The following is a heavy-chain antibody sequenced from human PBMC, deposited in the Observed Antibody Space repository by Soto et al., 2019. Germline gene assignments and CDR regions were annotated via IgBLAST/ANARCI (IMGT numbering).Heavy chain of an antibody. CDR3: ARGIITTGYSSSWSNWFDP. D-gene: IGHD6-13*01. J-gene: IGHJ5*02. CDR1: GGTFSSYA. Sequence: GASVKVSCKASGGTFSSYAISWVRQAPGQGLEWMGGIIPIFGTANYAQKFQGRVTITADKSTSTAYMELSSLRSEDTAVYYCARGIITTGYSSSWSNWFDPWGQGTLVT. V-gene: IGHV1-69*06. CDR2: IIPIFGTA.